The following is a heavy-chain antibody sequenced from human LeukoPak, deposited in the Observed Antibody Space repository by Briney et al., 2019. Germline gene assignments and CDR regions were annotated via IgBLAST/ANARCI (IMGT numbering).Heavy chain of an antibody. CDR3: ARSFDYGDYSAAFDI. D-gene: IGHD4-17*01. CDR2: ISYDGTTK. CDR1: GFTFRNYP. V-gene: IGHV3-30*04. J-gene: IGHJ3*02. Sequence: GGSLRLSCAASGFTFRNYPVHWVRQAPGKGLEWVTVISYDGTTKYYADSVKGRFTISRDNAKNTLYLQMNSLRAEDTAVYYCARSFDYGDYSAAFDIWGQGTMVTVSS.